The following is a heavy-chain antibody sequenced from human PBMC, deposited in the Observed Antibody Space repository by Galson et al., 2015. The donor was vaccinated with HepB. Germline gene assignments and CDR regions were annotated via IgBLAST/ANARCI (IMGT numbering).Heavy chain of an antibody. CDR1: GFTFSNAW. D-gene: IGHD3-9*01. Sequence: SLRLSCAASGFTFSNAWMNWVRQAPGKGLEWVGRIKSKTDGGTTDYAAPVKGRFTISRDDSKNTLYLQMNSLKTEDTAVYYCTTESRLNYDILTGYYYGFDYWGQGTLVTVSS. CDR3: TTESRLNYDILTGYYYGFDY. V-gene: IGHV3-15*07. CDR2: IKSKTDGGTT. J-gene: IGHJ4*02.